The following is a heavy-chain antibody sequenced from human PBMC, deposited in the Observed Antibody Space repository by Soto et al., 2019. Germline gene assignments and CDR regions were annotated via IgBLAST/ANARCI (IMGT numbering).Heavy chain of an antibody. Sequence: QVQLQESGPGLVKPSQTLSLTCTVSGDSITSGGYYWTWMRQHPGKGLEWIGYIYYSGVTYYNPSLKSRVTISVDTSKNQFSLKLSSVTAADTAMYYCARDLRGQGSGRFDPWGQGTLVTVSS. J-gene: IGHJ5*02. CDR3: ARDLRGQGSGRFDP. D-gene: IGHD3-10*01. CDR2: IYYSGVT. V-gene: IGHV4-31*03. CDR1: GDSITSGGYY.